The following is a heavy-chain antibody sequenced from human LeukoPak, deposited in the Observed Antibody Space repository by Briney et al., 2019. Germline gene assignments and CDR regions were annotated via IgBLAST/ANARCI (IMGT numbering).Heavy chain of an antibody. V-gene: IGHV1-18*01. Sequence: ASVKVSCKASGYTFTSYGISWVRQAPGQGLEWMGWISAYNGDTNYAQNLQGRVTMTTDTSASTAYMELTSLRSDDTAVYYCARERNDPQDQDYFDYWGQGTLATVSS. J-gene: IGHJ4*02. CDR3: ARERNDPQDQDYFDY. CDR2: ISAYNGDT. D-gene: IGHD1-1*01. CDR1: GYTFTSYG.